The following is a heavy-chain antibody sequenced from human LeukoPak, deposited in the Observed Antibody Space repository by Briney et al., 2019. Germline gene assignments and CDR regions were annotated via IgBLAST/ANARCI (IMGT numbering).Heavy chain of an antibody. V-gene: IGHV3-48*03. Sequence: GGSLRLSCAASGFTFCRYEMNWVRQAPGKGREWVSYINHSGRTIYYADLDKGRFTISRDNAKNSLYLQMNSLRAEDTAVYFCAKEFEIYYYFYMDVWGRGTTVTVSS. CDR1: GFTFCRYE. J-gene: IGHJ6*03. D-gene: IGHD3-10*01. CDR2: INHSGRTI. CDR3: AKEFEIYYYFYMDV.